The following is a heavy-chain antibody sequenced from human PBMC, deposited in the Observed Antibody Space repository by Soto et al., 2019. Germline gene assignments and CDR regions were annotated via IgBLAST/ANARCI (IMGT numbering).Heavy chain of an antibody. J-gene: IGHJ3*02. CDR2: INHSGST. D-gene: IGHD3-22*01. CDR3: ARGWGYVSSGSDAFDI. V-gene: IGHV4-34*01. Sequence: QVQLQQWGAGLLKPSETLSLTCAVYGGSFSGYYWSWIRQPPGKGLEWIGEINHSGSTNYNPSLKSRVTISVDTSKNQFSLKLSSVTAADTAVYYCARGWGYVSSGSDAFDIWGQGTMVTVS. CDR1: GGSFSGYY.